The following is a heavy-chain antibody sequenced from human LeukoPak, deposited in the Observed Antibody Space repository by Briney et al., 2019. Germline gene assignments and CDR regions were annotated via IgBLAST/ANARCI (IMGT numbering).Heavy chain of an antibody. V-gene: IGHV5-51*01. D-gene: IGHD3-10*01. Sequence: GESLKISCKGSGYSFTYYWIGWVRQMPGKGLEWMGITYPGDSDTRYSPSFQGQVTISADKSISTAYLQWSSLKASDTAMYYCARQDGSGIYYFDNWGQGTLVTVSS. CDR1: GYSFTYYW. CDR2: TYPGDSDT. CDR3: ARQDGSGIYYFDN. J-gene: IGHJ4*02.